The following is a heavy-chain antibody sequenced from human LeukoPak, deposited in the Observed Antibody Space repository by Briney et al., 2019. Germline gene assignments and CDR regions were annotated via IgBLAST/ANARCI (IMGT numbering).Heavy chain of an antibody. D-gene: IGHD6-13*01. CDR3: AKDAYSSLDY. V-gene: IGHV3-30*02. CDR2: VRYDGSNK. Sequence: GGSLRLSRAASGFTFRSYGMHWVRQAPGKGLEWVAFVRYDGSNKYYADSVKGRFTISRDNSKNTLYLQMNSLRAEDTAVYYCAKDAYSSLDYWGQGTLVTVSS. CDR1: GFTFRSYG. J-gene: IGHJ4*02.